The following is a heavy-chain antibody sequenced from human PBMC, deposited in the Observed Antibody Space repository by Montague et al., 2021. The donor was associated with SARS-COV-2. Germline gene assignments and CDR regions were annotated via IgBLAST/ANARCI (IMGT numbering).Heavy chain of an antibody. CDR1: GRSISTDHY. Sequence: SETLSLTCTVSGRSISTDHYWGWIRQPPGKGLEWIGSIHHSGNTYYNPSLKSRLTISIDTSKNQFSLKLTSLTAADTAVYSCASQVAYLDYFDPWGQGTLVTVSS. D-gene: IGHD4-11*01. CDR3: ASQVAYLDYFDP. V-gene: IGHV4-38-2*02. J-gene: IGHJ5*02. CDR2: IHHSGNT.